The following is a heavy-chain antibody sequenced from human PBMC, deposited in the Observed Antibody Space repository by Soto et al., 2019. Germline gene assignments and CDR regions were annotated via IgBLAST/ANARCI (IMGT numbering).Heavy chain of an antibody. Sequence: PSETLSLTCTVSGGSISSGGYYWSWIRQHQGKGREGFGYIYYSGSTNYNPSLKSRVTISVDTSKNQFSLKLSSVTAADTAVYYCARRSEGYYDILTGYYNRVNAFDIWGQGTMVTVSS. CDR1: GGSISSGGYY. CDR3: ARRSEGYYDILTGYYNRVNAFDI. CDR2: IYYSGST. J-gene: IGHJ3*02. D-gene: IGHD3-9*01. V-gene: IGHV4-61*08.